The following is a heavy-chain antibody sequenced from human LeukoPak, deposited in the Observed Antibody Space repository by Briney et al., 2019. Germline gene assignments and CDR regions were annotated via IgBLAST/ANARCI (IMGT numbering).Heavy chain of an antibody. CDR1: GYTFTSYD. Sequence: SVKVSCKASGYTFTSYDINWVRQATGQGLEWMGGIIPIFGTANYAQKFQGRVTITADESTSTAYMELSSLRSEDTAVYYCARDFLDGYNYYFDYWGQGTLVTVSS. J-gene: IGHJ4*02. CDR2: IIPIFGTA. V-gene: IGHV1-69*13. D-gene: IGHD5-24*01. CDR3: ARDFLDGYNYYFDY.